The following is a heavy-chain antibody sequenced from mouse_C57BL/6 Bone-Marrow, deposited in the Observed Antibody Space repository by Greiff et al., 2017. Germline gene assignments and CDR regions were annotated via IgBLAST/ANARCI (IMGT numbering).Heavy chain of an antibody. CDR3: ARWGDGPFDY. D-gene: IGHD2-3*01. Sequence: EVQVVESGGGLVQPGGSLSLSCAASGFTFTDYYMSWVRQPPGKALEWLGFIRNKANGYTTEYSASVKGRFTISRDNSQSILYLQMNALRAEDSATYYCARWGDGPFDYWGQGTTLTVSS. CDR1: GFTFTDYY. CDR2: IRNKANGYTT. J-gene: IGHJ2*01. V-gene: IGHV7-3*01.